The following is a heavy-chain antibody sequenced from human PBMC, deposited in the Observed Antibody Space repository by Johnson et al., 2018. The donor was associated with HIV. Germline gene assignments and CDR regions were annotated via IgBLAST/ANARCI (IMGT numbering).Heavy chain of an antibody. CDR2: IWYDGSNV. V-gene: IGHV3-33*01. J-gene: IGHJ3*02. CDR1: GFTFSSYG. D-gene: IGHD3-3*01. CDR3: ARAQTYYDFWSGYDAFDI. Sequence: QVQLVESGGGVVQPGGSLRLSCAASGFTFSSYGMHWVRQAPGTGLEWVAAIWYDGSNVYYADSVRGRFTISRDNSNSALFLQMHSLRAEDTAVYYCARAQTYYDFWSGYDAFDIWGQGTMVTVSS.